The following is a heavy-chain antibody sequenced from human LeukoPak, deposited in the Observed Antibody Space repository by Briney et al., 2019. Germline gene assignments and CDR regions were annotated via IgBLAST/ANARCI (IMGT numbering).Heavy chain of an antibody. Sequence: GGSLRLSCAVSGFTFSRYAMSGVGQAPRKGLDWVSAISGIGGSTYYADSVKCRFTIYRDNSKNTLYLQMNSLRAEDTALYYCAKGGARGLIMYYFDYWGQGTLVTVSS. CDR1: GFTFSRYA. CDR2: ISGIGGST. D-gene: IGHD3-10*01. CDR3: AKGGARGLIMYYFDY. V-gene: IGHV3-23*01. J-gene: IGHJ4*02.